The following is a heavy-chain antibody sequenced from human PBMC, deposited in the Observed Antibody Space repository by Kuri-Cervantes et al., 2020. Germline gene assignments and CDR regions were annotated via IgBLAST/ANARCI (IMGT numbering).Heavy chain of an antibody. D-gene: IGHD3-3*01. CDR3: ARAAAYDFWSGTSPWFDP. V-gene: IGHV1-46*01. CDR2: INPSGGST. Sequence: ASVKVSCKASGYTFTGYYMHWVRQAPGQGLEWMGIINPSGGSTSYAQKFQGRVTMTRDTSTSTVYMELSSLRSEDTAVYYCARAAAYDFWSGTSPWFDPWGQGTLVTVSS. J-gene: IGHJ5*02. CDR1: GYTFTGYY.